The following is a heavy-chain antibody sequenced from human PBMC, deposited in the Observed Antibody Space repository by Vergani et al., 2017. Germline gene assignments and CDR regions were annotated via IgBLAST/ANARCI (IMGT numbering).Heavy chain of an antibody. CDR2: ISYYGSNK. CDR3: AKDVHWDYARYYYYCMDV. CDR1: GFTFSSYG. D-gene: IGHD1-7*01. J-gene: IGHJ6*03. Sequence: QVQLVESGGGVVQPGRSLRLSCAASGFTFSSYGMHWVRQAPGKGLEWVAVISYYGSNKYYADSVKGRFTISRDNSKNTLYLQMNSLRAEDTAVYYCAKDVHWDYARYYYYCMDVWGKGTTVTVSS. V-gene: IGHV3-30*18.